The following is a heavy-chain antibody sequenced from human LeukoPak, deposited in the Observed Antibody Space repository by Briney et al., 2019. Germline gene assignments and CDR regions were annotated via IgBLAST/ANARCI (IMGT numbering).Heavy chain of an antibody. D-gene: IGHD6-19*01. J-gene: IGHJ5*02. CDR3: ARDSPSAVAGTP. CDR2: ISSGGSAI. CDR1: GFTFSDDY. V-gene: IGHV3-11*01. Sequence: GGSLRLSCAASGFTFSDDYMSWVRQAPGEGLEWGSYISSGGSAIYYADSVKGRFTISRDNTKNSLYLQMNSLRAEDTAVYYCARDSPSAVAGTPWGEGTLVTVSS.